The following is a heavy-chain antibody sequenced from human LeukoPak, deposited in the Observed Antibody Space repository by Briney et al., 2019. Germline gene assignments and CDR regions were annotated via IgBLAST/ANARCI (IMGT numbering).Heavy chain of an antibody. CDR2: THYSGST. CDR3: ARDSLGNYDILTGYYRPNYYMDV. CDR1: GGSISSYY. D-gene: IGHD3-9*01. Sequence: PSETLSLTCTVSGGSISSYYWSWLRQPPGKGLEYIGYTHYSGSTNYNPSLKSRVTISLDMSGNQFSLRLSSVTAADTAVYYCARDSLGNYDILTGYYRPNYYMDVWGKGTTVTISS. V-gene: IGHV4-59*01. J-gene: IGHJ6*03.